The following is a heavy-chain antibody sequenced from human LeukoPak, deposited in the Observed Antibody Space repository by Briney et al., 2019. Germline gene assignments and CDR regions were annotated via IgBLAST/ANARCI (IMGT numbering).Heavy chain of an antibody. V-gene: IGHV4-30-2*01. J-gene: IGHJ5*02. D-gene: IGHD5-18*01. CDR1: GGSISSGGYS. CDR3: AREETALNWFDP. Sequence: PSETLSLTCAVSGGSISSGGYSWSWIRQPPGKGLEWIGYIYHSGSTYYNPSLKSRVTISVDRSKNQFSLKLSSVTAADTAVYYCAREETALNWFDPWGQGTLVTVSS. CDR2: IYHSGST.